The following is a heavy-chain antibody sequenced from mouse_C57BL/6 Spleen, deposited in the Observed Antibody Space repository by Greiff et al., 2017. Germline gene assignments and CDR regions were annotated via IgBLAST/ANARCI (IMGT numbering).Heavy chain of an antibody. CDR2: IRNNANNHAT. Sequence: EVKVEESGGGLVQPGGSMKLSCAASGFTFSDAWMDWVRQSPAKGLEWVAEIRNNANNHATYYAESVKGRFTISLDDSKISVYLHMNILRAVDTGIYDCTWGNWVYGNAMDYWGQGTSVTVSS. V-gene: IGHV6-6*01. CDR3: TWGNWVYGNAMDY. J-gene: IGHJ4*01. CDR1: GFTFSDAW. D-gene: IGHD4-1*01.